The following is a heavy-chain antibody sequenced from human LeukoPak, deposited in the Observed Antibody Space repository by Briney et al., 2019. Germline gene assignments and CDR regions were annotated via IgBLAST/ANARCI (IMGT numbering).Heavy chain of an antibody. Sequence: GGSLRLSCAASGFTFSIFAMSWVRQAPGKGLEWVSVISGSGGTTYYADSVKGRLTISRDNSKNTLYLQIDSLRAEDTAVYYCAREVSGHDYWGQGTLVTVSS. V-gene: IGHV3-23*01. CDR2: ISGSGGTT. CDR1: GFTFSIFA. J-gene: IGHJ4*02. D-gene: IGHD6-19*01. CDR3: AREVSGHDY.